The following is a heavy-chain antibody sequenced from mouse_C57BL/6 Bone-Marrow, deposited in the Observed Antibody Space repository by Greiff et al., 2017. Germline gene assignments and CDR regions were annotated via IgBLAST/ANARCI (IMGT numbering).Heavy chain of an antibody. CDR2: IHPKSGST. CDR1: GYTFTSYW. Sequence: QVQLQQPGAELVKPGASVKLSCKASGYTFTSYWMHWVKQRPGQGLEWIGMIHPKSGSTNYNETFKSKATLTVDKSSSTAYMQLSSLTSEDSAVYYCARFGGSSFYYYAMDYWGQGTSVTVSS. V-gene: IGHV1-64*01. CDR3: ARFGGSSFYYYAMDY. J-gene: IGHJ4*01. D-gene: IGHD1-1*01.